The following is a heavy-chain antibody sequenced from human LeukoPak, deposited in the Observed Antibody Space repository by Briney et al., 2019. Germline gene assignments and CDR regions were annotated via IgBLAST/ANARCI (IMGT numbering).Heavy chain of an antibody. J-gene: IGHJ4*02. CDR1: GYTFTGYY. Sequence: ASVKVSCKASGYTFTGYYMQWVRQAPGQGPEWMGWIHPSSGDINYSQKFQGRVTMTRDTSISTAYMELSRLTSDDTAVYYCARVRGYDYVWGSCPYWGQGTLVTVSS. D-gene: IGHD3-16*01. V-gene: IGHV1-2*02. CDR2: IHPSSGDI. CDR3: ARVRGYDYVWGSCPY.